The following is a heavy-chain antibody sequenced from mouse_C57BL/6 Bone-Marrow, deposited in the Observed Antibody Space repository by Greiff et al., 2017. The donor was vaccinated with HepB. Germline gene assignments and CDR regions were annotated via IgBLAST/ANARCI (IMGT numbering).Heavy chain of an antibody. V-gene: IGHV1-64*01. CDR2: IHPNSGST. J-gene: IGHJ4*01. CDR3: ARRGHYGNYDYYAMDY. CDR1: GYTFTSYW. Sequence: QVQLQQPGAELVKPGASVKLSCKASGYTFTSYWMHWVKQRPGQGLEWIGMIHPNSGSTNYNEKFKSKATLTVDKSSSTAYMQLSSLTSEDSAVYYCARRGHYGNYDYYAMDYWGQGTSVTVSS. D-gene: IGHD2-1*01.